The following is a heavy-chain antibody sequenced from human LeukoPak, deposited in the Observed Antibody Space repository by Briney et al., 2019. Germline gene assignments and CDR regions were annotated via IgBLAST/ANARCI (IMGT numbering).Heavy chain of an antibody. CDR1: GFTFGDYA. J-gene: IGHJ4*02. V-gene: IGHV3-49*03. D-gene: IGHD6-6*01. CDR3: TRDLDSYSSSSEVGY. CDR2: IRSKAYGRAT. Sequence: PGRSLRLSCTASGFTFGDYAMSWFRQAPGKGLEWVGFIRSKAYGRATEYAASVKGRFTISRDDSKSIAYLQMNSLKTEDTAVYYCTRDLDSYSSSSEVGYWGQGTLVTVSS.